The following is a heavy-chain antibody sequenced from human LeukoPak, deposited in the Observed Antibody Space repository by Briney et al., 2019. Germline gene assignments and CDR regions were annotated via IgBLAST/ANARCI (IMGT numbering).Heavy chain of an antibody. CDR3: ARDLGPDQYVGMDV. J-gene: IGHJ6*02. V-gene: IGHV1-2*02. CDR2: ISGYSSGR. Sequence: WASVKVSCKASGYTFTGYYMHWVRQAPGQGLEWLAWISGYSSGRKYVQKLQGRVTVTIDTSANMAYMELRSLRSDDTAVYYCARDLGPDQYVGMDVWGQGTTVTVSS. D-gene: IGHD2-2*01. CDR1: GYTFTGYY.